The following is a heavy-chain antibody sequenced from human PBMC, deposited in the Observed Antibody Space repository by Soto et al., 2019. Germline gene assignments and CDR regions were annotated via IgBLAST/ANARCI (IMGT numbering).Heavy chain of an antibody. V-gene: IGHV4-34*01. D-gene: IGHD1-26*01. CDR1: GGSYSDYS. CDR3: ARGRQLAGSDRSDDYYGMDV. Sequence: SETLSLTGAVYGGSYSDYSWNWMRQPPGKGRESIGEINHSGNANYNPCLESRVTISVDTSQNQISLKLVSVTAADTAVYYCARGRQLAGSDRSDDYYGMDVWGQGTTVTVSS. J-gene: IGHJ6*02. CDR2: INHSGNA.